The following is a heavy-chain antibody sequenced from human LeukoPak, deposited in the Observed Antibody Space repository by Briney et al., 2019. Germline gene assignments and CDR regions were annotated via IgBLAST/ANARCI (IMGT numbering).Heavy chain of an antibody. Sequence: ASVKVSCKASGYTFTSYGISWVRQAPGQGLEWMGWISAYNGNTNYAQKLQGRVTITADESTSTAYMELSSLRSEDTAVYYCARGDYYDILTGLDPWGQGTLVTVSS. CDR2: ISAYNGNT. J-gene: IGHJ5*02. CDR1: GYTFTSYG. V-gene: IGHV1-18*01. CDR3: ARGDYYDILTGLDP. D-gene: IGHD3-9*01.